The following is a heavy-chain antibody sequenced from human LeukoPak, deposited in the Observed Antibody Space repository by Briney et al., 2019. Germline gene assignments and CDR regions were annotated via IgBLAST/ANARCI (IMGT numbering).Heavy chain of an antibody. CDR1: GGSFSGYY. V-gene: IGHV4-34*01. Sequence: SETLSLTCAVCGGSFSGYYWSWIRQPPGKGLEWIGEINHSGSTNYNPSLKSRVTISVDTSKNQFSLKLSSVTAADTAVYYCARGREGVDFWSGYSSSYYYYMDVWGKGTTVTVSS. CDR3: ARGREGVDFWSGYSSSYYYYMDV. CDR2: INHSGST. D-gene: IGHD3-3*01. J-gene: IGHJ6*03.